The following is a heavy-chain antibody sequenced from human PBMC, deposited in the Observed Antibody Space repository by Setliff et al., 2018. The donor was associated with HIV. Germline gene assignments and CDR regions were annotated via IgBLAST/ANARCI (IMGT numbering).Heavy chain of an antibody. CDR3: ARSPRIGVAGEFEY. CDR1: GGSISSYY. Sequence: ASETLSLTCTVSGGSISSYYWSWIRQPPGKGLEWIGYIYTSGSVNYNPSLNSRVTISVDTSKNQFSLKVNSVTAADTAVYYCARSPRIGVAGEFEYWGQGTLVTV. J-gene: IGHJ4*02. V-gene: IGHV4-4*09. CDR2: IYTSGSV. D-gene: IGHD6-19*01.